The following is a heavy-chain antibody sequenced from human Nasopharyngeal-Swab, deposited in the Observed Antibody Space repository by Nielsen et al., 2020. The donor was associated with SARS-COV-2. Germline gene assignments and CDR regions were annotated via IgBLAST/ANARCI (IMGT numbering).Heavy chain of an antibody. D-gene: IGHD4-23*01. V-gene: IGHV4-4*08. CDR2: ISATGTT. CDR3: ATDLDHFGGENRFDS. J-gene: IGHJ4*02. CDR1: GDSMSRFW. Sequence: SETLSLTCIVSGDSMSRFWWSRIRQAPGKGLEWVGYISATGTTTYNPSLKSRATIFIDSSRRQFSLRLSSVTAADTAVYYCATDLDHFGGENRFDSWGQGTLVTVSS.